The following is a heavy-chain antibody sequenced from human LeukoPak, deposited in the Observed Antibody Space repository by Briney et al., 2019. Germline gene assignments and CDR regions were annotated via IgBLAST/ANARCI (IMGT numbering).Heavy chain of an antibody. CDR1: GGSFSGYY. J-gene: IGHJ5*02. V-gene: IGHV4-34*01. CDR2: INHSGST. Sequence: SETLSLTCAVYGGSFSGYYWSWIRQPPGKGLEWIGEINHSGSTNYNPSLKSRVTISVDTSKNQFSLKLSSVTAADTAVYYCARGPPSRFDPWGQGTLVTVSS. CDR3: ARGPPSRFDP.